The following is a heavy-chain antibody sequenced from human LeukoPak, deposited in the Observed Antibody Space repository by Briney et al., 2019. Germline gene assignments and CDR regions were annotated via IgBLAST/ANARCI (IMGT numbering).Heavy chain of an antibody. J-gene: IGHJ2*01. CDR2: ISYDGSNK. V-gene: IGHV3-30-3*01. Sequence: PGGSLRLSCAASGFTFSSYAMHWVRQAPGKGLEWVAVISYDGSNKYYADSVKGRFTISRDSAKNSLFLQMNSLRPEDTAVYYCARTGGSSYGGVGWYFDLWGRGTLVTVSS. CDR3: ARTGGSSYGGVGWYFDL. D-gene: IGHD1-26*01. CDR1: GFTFSSYA.